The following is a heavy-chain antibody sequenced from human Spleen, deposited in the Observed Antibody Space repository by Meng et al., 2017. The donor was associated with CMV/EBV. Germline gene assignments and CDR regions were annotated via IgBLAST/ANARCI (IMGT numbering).Heavy chain of an antibody. CDR2: INPNSGDT. V-gene: IGHV1-2*02. CDR1: GYPFTDYY. Sequence: ASVKVSCKASGYPFTDYYAHWVRQAPGQGLEWMGWINPNSGDTDYVQRFQGRVPVTRNRPDSTAHMDLSGVKSDDTAAYYCGRDDCGGGCYSGGIDVWGQGTLVTVSS. CDR3: GRDDCGGGCYSGGIDV. J-gene: IGHJ4*02. D-gene: IGHD2-21*02.